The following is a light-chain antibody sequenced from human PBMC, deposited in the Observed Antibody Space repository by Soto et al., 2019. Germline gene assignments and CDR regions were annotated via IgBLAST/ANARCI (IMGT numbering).Light chain of an antibody. CDR1: QTISRN. V-gene: IGKV1-39*01. CDR2: AAS. J-gene: IGKJ5*01. CDR3: QQSDSIPIT. Sequence: GDRGTIPCRASQTISRNLNWYQQKPGKAPKLLIYAASSLQSGVPSRFSGSGSGTDFTLAISSLQPEDFATYYCQQSDSIPITFGQGTRLEIK.